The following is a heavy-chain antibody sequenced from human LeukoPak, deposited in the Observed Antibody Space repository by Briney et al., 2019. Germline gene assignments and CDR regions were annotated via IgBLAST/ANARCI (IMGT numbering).Heavy chain of an antibody. V-gene: IGHV3-23*01. CDR1: GFTFSIYA. CDR2: TVGGRPDT. CDR3: TKAPLRSCSGAFCYPFDY. Sequence: GGSLRLSCAASGFTFSIYAMSWVRQTPGKGLEWVAATVGGRPDTYHADSVKGRFTVSRDDSRNTLFLQMNSLRVEDTALYYCTKAPLRSCSGAFCYPFDYWGQGTLVTVSS. J-gene: IGHJ4*02. D-gene: IGHD2-8*02.